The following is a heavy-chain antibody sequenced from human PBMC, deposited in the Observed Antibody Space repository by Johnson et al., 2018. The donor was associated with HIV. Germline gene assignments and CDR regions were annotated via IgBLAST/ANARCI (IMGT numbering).Heavy chain of an antibody. Sequence: QVQLVESGGGLAKPAWSPRLSCAASQFTVSSYYMNCVRQAPGNGLELVGQVNPNGGTIYYADSVKGRFTISRDNAKNSLYLQMNSLRAEDTAVYYCARRSSLDIWGQGTMVTVSS. CDR3: ARRSSLDI. CDR2: VNPNGGTI. V-gene: IGHV3-11*04. J-gene: IGHJ3*02. CDR1: QFTVSSYY.